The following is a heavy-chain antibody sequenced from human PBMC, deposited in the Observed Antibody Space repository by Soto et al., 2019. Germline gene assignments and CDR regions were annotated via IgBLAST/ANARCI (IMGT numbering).Heavy chain of an antibody. CDR3: GRDYGGARVDKAIVNGENWFDP. CDR2: IYYSGST. V-gene: IGHV4-59*01. Sequence: SETMSLTCTVAGGSISSYYWSWIRKQPGKGLEWIGYIYYSGSTNYNPSLKSRVTISVDTSKNQFSLKLSSVTAADTAVYYCGRDYGGARVDKAIVNGENWFDPWGQGTLVTVSS. D-gene: IGHD5-18*01. CDR1: GGSISSYY. J-gene: IGHJ5*02.